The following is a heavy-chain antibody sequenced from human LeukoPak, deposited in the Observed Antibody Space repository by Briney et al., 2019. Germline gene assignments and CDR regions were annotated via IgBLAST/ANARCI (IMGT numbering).Heavy chain of an antibody. Sequence: GASVKVSCKASGYTFSSYGISWVRQAPGQGLEWMAWISAYNGNTNYAQKFQGRVTMTTDTSTSTAYMELRSLTSDDTAVYFCARDGSSFCSRTGCYSGYYYYGMDVWGQGTTVTVSS. D-gene: IGHD2-2*01. CDR2: ISAYNGNT. V-gene: IGHV1-18*01. J-gene: IGHJ6*02. CDR3: ARDGSSFCSRTGCYSGYYYYGMDV. CDR1: GYTFSSYG.